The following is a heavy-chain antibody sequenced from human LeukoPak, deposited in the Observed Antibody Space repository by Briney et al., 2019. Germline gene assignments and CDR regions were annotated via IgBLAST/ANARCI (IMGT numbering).Heavy chain of an antibody. CDR1: GYTFTGYY. CDR2: INPNSGGT. Sequence: GASVKVSCKASGYTFTGYYMHWVRQAPGQGLEWMGWINPNSGGTNYAQKFQGRVTMTRDTSISTAYMELSRLRSDDTAVYYCAREGIAVAGTTRRSLKGRRANYGMDVWGQGTTVTVSS. CDR3: AREGIAVAGTTRRSLKGRRANYGMDV. J-gene: IGHJ6*02. V-gene: IGHV1-2*02. D-gene: IGHD6-19*01.